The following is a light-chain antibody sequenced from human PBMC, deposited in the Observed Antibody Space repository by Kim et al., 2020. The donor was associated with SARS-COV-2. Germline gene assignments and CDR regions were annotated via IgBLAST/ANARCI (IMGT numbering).Light chain of an antibody. Sequence: PGKTARLTCGGNNIGSKSVHCYQQKPGQAPVLVIYYDSDRPSGIPERFSGSNSGNTATLTISRVEAGDEADYYCQVWDSSSDHWVFGGGTQLTVL. CDR1: NIGSKS. CDR2: YDS. J-gene: IGLJ3*02. CDR3: QVWDSSSDHWV. V-gene: IGLV3-21*04.